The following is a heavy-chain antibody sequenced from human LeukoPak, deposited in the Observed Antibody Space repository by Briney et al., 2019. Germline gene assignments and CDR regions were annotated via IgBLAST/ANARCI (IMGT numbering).Heavy chain of an antibody. D-gene: IGHD6-13*01. CDR1: GFTFSTYS. V-gene: IGHV3-23*01. CDR2: ISGSGANT. J-gene: IGHJ4*02. CDR3: AKDYGWDSSSWYYFDY. Sequence: GGSLRLSCAASGFTFSTYSMSWVRLAPGKGLEWVSGISGSGANTYYADSVKGRFTISRDNSKNTLYLQMNSLRAEDTAVYYCAKDYGWDSSSWYYFDYWGQGTLVTVSS.